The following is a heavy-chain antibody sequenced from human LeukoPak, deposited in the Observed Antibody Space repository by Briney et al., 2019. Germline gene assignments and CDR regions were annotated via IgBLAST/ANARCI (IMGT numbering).Heavy chain of an antibody. Sequence: PGGSLRLSCAASGFTFSSYAMHWVRQAPGKGLEWVAVISYDGSNKYYADSVKGRFTISRDNSKNTLYLQMNSLRAEDTAVYYCARELYGSGSDYIPGYWGQGTLVTVSS. CDR1: GFTFSSYA. J-gene: IGHJ4*02. V-gene: IGHV3-30-3*01. CDR2: ISYDGSNK. CDR3: ARELYGSGSDYIPGY. D-gene: IGHD3-10*01.